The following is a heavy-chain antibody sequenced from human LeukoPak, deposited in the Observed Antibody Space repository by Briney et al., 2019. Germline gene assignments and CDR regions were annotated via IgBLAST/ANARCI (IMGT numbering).Heavy chain of an antibody. CDR3: ARSPQNYYDSSGYYYSLYYFDY. CDR1: GGSLSSYY. V-gene: IGHV4-4*07. J-gene: IGHJ4*02. Sequence: SETLSLTCTVSGGSLSSYYWSWIRQPAGRGLEWIGRIYTSGGTNYNPSLKSRVTMSVDTSKIQFSLKLSSVTAADTAVYYCARSPQNYYDSSGYYYSLYYFDYWGQGTLVTVSS. CDR2: IYTSGGT. D-gene: IGHD3-22*01.